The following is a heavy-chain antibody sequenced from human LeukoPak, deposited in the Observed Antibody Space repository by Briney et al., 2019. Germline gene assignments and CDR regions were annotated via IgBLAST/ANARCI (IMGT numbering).Heavy chain of an antibody. CDR1: GFTFSSYG. CDR2: IPYGGSNK. CDR3: AKPYCGGDCYSRAAYFDH. Sequence: GGSLRLSCAASGFTFSSYGMHWVRQAPGKGLEWVAVIPYGGSNKYYADSVKGRFAISRDNSKNTLYLQMNSLRAEDTAVYYCAKPYCGGDCYSRAAYFDHWGQGILVTVSS. V-gene: IGHV3-30*02. J-gene: IGHJ4*02. D-gene: IGHD2-21*02.